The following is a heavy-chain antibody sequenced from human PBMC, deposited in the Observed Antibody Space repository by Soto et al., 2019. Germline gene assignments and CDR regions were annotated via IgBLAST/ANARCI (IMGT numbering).Heavy chain of an antibody. Sequence: QVQLVQSGAAVKKPGASVKVSCKASGYTFTSYDINWVRQATGQGLEYLGWMNPNSGNTGYVQKFQGRVTMTWDSSITTAYMELSSLRSEDTAVYFCARGVKYGAYSRWFDPWGQGTLVTVSS. J-gene: IGHJ5*02. D-gene: IGHD4-17*01. V-gene: IGHV1-8*01. CDR2: MNPNSGNT. CDR1: GYTFTSYD. CDR3: ARGVKYGAYSRWFDP.